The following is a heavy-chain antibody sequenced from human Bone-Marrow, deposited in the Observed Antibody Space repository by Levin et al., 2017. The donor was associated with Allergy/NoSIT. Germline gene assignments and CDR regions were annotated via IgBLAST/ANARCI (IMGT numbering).Heavy chain of an antibody. D-gene: IGHD3-10*01. Sequence: PGESLKISCTGSGFTFADYTMSWLRHSPTKGLEWVGFIKGKAFGETIQYAPSVRGRFVISRDDSRGIAYLQMSSLQTEDTAVYYCARDPSYYYAPDAFDVWGQGTMVTVSS. CDR2: IKGKAFGETI. CDR1: GFTFADYT. V-gene: IGHV3-49*03. CDR3: ARDPSYYYAPDAFDV. J-gene: IGHJ3*01.